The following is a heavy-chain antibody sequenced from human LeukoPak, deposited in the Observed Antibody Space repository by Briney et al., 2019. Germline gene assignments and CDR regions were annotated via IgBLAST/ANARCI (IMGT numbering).Heavy chain of an antibody. CDR2: INSDESST. Sequence: RPGPSLTLSCAASGSTFSSSWMHWVRHAPGKGMVWVLRINSDESSTSYADSVKGRFTISRDNAKNTLYLQMNSLRAEDTAVYYCASQLLWFGELLPPDYWGQGTLVTVSS. J-gene: IGHJ4*02. D-gene: IGHD3-10*01. CDR1: GSTFSSSW. CDR3: ASQLLWFGELLPPDY. V-gene: IGHV3-74*01.